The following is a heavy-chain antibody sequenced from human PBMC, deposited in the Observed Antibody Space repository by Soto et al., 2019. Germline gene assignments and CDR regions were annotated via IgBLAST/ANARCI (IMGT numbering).Heavy chain of an antibody. CDR3: ARDQSSGWFRPYYFDY. J-gene: IGHJ4*02. V-gene: IGHV3-30-3*01. Sequence: VGSLRLSCAASGFTFSSYAMHWVRQAPGKGLEWVAVISYDGSNKYYADSVKGRFTISRDNSKNTLYLQMNSLRAEDTAVYYCARDQSSGWFRPYYFDYWGQGTLVTVSS. CDR1: GFTFSSYA. CDR2: ISYDGSNK. D-gene: IGHD6-19*01.